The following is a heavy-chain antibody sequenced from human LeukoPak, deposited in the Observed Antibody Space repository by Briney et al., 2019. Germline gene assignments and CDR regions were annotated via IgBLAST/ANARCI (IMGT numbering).Heavy chain of an antibody. D-gene: IGHD3-16*02. J-gene: IGHJ6*03. CDR1: GFTFSSYW. Sequence: GGSLRLSCAASGFTFSSYWMHWVRQAPGKGLVWVSRINSDGSSTSYADSVKGRFTISRDNAKNTLYLQMNSLRAEDTAVYYCARANYDYVWGSYRTYYYYYYMDVWGKGTTVTDSS. V-gene: IGHV3-74*01. CDR2: INSDGSST. CDR3: ARANYDYVWGSYRTYYYYYYMDV.